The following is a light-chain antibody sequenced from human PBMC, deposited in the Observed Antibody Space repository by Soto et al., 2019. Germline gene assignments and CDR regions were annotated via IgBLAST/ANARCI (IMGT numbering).Light chain of an antibody. CDR1: SSNIGAEYD. Sequence: SALTQPPSVSGAPGQRVAISCTGSSSNIGAEYDVHWYQQLPGTAPKRLIYGDNNRPSGVPDRFSCSKSGTSASLAITGLQPEDEADHYCQSYASSRTTLVFGPGTKGTVL. CDR2: GDN. J-gene: IGLJ1*01. CDR3: QSYASSRTTLV. V-gene: IGLV1-40*01.